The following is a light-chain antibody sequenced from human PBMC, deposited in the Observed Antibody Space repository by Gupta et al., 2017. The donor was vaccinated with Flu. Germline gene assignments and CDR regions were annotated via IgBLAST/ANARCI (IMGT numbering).Light chain of an antibody. V-gene: IGKV3-11*01. CDR3: QKRSNWPPYT. CDR2: DAS. CDR1: QRVGTY. Sequence: IVLTQSPAILPLYTAERAPLSCRASQRVGTYLAWYQQKPGQTPRLLVYDASNRATGIPARFSGSGSGTDFTLTISSLEPEDFAVYYCQKRSNWPPYTFGQGTRLEI. J-gene: IGKJ2*01.